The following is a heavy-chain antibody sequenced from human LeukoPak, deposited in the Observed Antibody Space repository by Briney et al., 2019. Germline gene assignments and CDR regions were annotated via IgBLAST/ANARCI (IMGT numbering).Heavy chain of an antibody. CDR3: GKGSDAFDI. CDR2: ISSSSSYI. J-gene: IGHJ3*02. Sequence: PGGSLRLSCAPSGFTFSSYSMNWVRQAPGKGLEWVSSISSSSSYIYYADSVTGRFTISRDNAKTSLYLQMNSLRAEDTAVYYCGKGSDAFDIWGQGTMVTVSS. V-gene: IGHV3-21*01. CDR1: GFTFSSYS.